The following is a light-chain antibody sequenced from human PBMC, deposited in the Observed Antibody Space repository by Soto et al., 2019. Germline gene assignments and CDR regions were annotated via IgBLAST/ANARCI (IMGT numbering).Light chain of an antibody. V-gene: IGLV1-40*01. CDR2: NNN. J-gene: IGLJ1*01. Sequence: QSVLTQPPSVSGAPGQSVTISCTGSSSNIGAGYDVHWYQQLPGTAPKLLIYNNNNRPSGVPDRFSGSKPGTSASLAITGLQAEDEADYYCQSYDSSLSGSNVFGTGTKVTVL. CDR3: QSYDSSLSGSNV. CDR1: SSNIGAGYD.